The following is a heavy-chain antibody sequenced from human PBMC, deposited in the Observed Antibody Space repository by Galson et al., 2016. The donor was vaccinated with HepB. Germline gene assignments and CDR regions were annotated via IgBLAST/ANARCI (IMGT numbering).Heavy chain of an antibody. CDR3: ARDRSSGWFDSSDI. J-gene: IGHJ3*02. Sequence: SVKVSCKASGSTFSNYGISWVRQAPGQGLEWMGGIIPIFGAANYEQKFQGRVTISADEATNTVYMELSSLTSEDTAVYYCARDRSSGWFDSSDIWGQGTMVTVSS. D-gene: IGHD6-19*01. V-gene: IGHV1-69*13. CDR2: IIPIFGAA. CDR1: GSTFSNYG.